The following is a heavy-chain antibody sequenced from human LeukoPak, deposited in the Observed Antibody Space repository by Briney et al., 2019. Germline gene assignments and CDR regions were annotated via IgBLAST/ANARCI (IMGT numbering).Heavy chain of an antibody. J-gene: IGHJ4*02. V-gene: IGHV4-39*01. CDR1: GGSTTTTDFD. CDR3: ARFTGGTGFDY. CDR2: ISSSGKA. Sequence: PSETLSLTCSVSGGSTTTTDFDWAWIRQPPGQGFEWIATISSSGKAYYYPSLMSRVTISVDTSKNQFSLDVTSVTAADTGLFYCARFTGGTGFDYWGRGILVIVS. D-gene: IGHD2-8*02.